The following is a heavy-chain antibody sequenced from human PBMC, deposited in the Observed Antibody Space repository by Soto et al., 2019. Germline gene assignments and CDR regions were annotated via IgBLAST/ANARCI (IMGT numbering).Heavy chain of an antibody. CDR2: ILVGGST. CDR1: GLTCRSYD. D-gene: IGHD2-8*02. V-gene: IGHV3-23*01. Sequence: GGSLRLSCAASGLTCRSYDMSWVRQAPGKGLEWVSTILVGGSTYYPDSVKGRFTISRDNSKNTLFLQMNSLTAGDTAVYYCAKATATGGGAFDIRGQGTMLTVSS. CDR3: AKATATGGGAFDI. J-gene: IGHJ3*02.